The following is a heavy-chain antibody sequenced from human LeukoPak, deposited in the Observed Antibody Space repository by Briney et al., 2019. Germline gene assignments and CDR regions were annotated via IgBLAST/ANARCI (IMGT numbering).Heavy chain of an antibody. Sequence: PGGSLRLSCVGSGFTFRSYEMNWVRQAPGKGLEWVSYISGGGTTMYYTDSVKGRFTISRDNAKNSLYLQMNSLRAEDTAVYYCARGKTSQNIVTRKTYNWFDPWGQGTLVTVSS. D-gene: IGHD2/OR15-2a*01. V-gene: IGHV3-48*03. CDR1: GFTFRSYE. J-gene: IGHJ5*02. CDR3: ARGKTSQNIVTRKTYNWFDP. CDR2: ISGGGTTM.